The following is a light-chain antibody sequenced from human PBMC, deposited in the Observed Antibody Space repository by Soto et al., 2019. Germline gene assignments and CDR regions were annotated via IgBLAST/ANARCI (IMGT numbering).Light chain of an antibody. V-gene: IGLV4-60*02. CDR2: LEGSGSY. CDR3: ETWDSNTRV. Sequence: QLVLTQSSSASASLGTSVKLTCTLSSWHSSYIIAWHQQQPGKSPRYLMKLEGSGSYNKGSGVPDRFSGSSSGADRYLTISNPQFEDEADYYCETWDSNTRVFGGGTKLTVL. J-gene: IGLJ3*02. CDR1: SWHSSYI.